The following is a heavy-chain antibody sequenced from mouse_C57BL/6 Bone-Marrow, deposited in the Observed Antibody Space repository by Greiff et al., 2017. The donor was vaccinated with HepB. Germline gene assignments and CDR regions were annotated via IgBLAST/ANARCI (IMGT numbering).Heavy chain of an antibody. J-gene: IGHJ1*03. CDR1: GYTFTSYW. CDR2: IHPSDSDT. Sequence: VQLQQPGAELVKPGASVKVSCKASGYTFTSYWMHWVKQRPGQGLEWIGRIHPSDSDTNYNQKFKGKATLTVDKSSSTAYMQLSSQTSEDSAVYYCAIPGLYYGSSGDWYFDVWGTGTTVTVSS. V-gene: IGHV1-74*01. CDR3: AIPGLYYGSSGDWYFDV. D-gene: IGHD1-1*01.